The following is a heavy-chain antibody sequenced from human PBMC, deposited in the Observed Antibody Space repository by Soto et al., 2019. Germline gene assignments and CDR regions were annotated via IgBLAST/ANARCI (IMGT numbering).Heavy chain of an antibody. CDR1: GFRFSRYE. D-gene: IGHD2-15*01. J-gene: IGHJ5*02. CDR2: ISSSGITN. V-gene: IGHV3-48*03. Sequence: GVSLRLACASSGFRFSRYEMNWFRQSPGKGLEWVSYISSSGITNYYADSVKGRFTISRDNAKNSLYLQMNSLRAEDTAVYYCARGYCSGGSCYTDPWGQGNLVTVSA. CDR3: ARGYCSGGSCYTDP.